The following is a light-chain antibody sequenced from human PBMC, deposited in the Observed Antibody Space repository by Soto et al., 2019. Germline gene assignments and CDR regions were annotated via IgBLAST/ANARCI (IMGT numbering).Light chain of an antibody. Sequence: QSALTQPASVSGSPGPSITISCTGTSSDVGGYNYVSWYQHHPGKAPKLMIYHVSNRPSGVSNRFSGSKSGNTASLTISGLQPEDEADYYCSSYTTSNTRQIVFGTGTKVTVL. J-gene: IGLJ1*01. CDR3: SSYTTSNTRQIV. CDR2: HVS. CDR1: SSDVGGYNY. V-gene: IGLV2-14*03.